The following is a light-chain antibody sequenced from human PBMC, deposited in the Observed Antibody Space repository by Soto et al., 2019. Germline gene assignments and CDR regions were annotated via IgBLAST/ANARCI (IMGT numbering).Light chain of an antibody. CDR1: QGISNY. CDR3: QQYDNLPLT. J-gene: IGKJ4*01. V-gene: IGKV1-33*01. CDR2: DAS. Sequence: DIQMTQSPSSLSASVGDRVTITCQASQGISNYLNWYQQKPGKAPKLLIYDASNLETGVPSRFSGSGSGTDFTFTTSSLQPEDIATYYCQQYDNLPLTFGGGTKVEIK.